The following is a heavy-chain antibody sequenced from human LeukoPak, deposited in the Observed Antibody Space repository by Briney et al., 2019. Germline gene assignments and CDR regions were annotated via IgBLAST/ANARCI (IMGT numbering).Heavy chain of an antibody. J-gene: IGHJ4*02. V-gene: IGHV3-7*05. Sequence: PGGSLRLSCAASEFTFTSYWMSWVRQAPGKGLEWVANINQDASEKYYVDSVKGRFTISRDNAKNSLFLQMNSLRAEDTAVYYCARARNCDYWGQGTLVTVSS. CDR2: INQDASEK. D-gene: IGHD1-7*01. CDR3: ARARNCDY. CDR1: EFTFTSYW.